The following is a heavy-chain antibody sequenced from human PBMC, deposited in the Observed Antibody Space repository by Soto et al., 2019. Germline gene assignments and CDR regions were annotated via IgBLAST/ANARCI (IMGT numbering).Heavy chain of an antibody. J-gene: IGHJ4*02. V-gene: IGHV1-46*03. CDR2: INPSGGST. D-gene: IGHD6-19*01. Sequence: ASVKVSCKASGYTLSSYYIHWVRHAPGQGLEWMGIINPSGGSTTYAQKFQGRVTMTRDTSTNTVYMELSSLTSEDTAVYYCARASVSGRRFDYWGEGTLVTVSS. CDR3: ARASVSGRRFDY. CDR1: GYTLSSYY.